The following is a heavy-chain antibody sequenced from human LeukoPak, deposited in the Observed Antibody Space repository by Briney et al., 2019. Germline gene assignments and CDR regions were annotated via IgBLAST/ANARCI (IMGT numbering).Heavy chain of an antibody. CDR1: GFTFSSYA. CDR2: ISGSGGST. CDR3: AKSIAARRGFDY. Sequence: GGSLRLSCAASGFTFSSYAMSWVRQAPGKGLEWVSAISGSGGSTYYADSVEGRFTISRDNSKNTLYLQMNSLRAEDTAVYYCAKSIAARRGFDYWGQGTLVTVSS. J-gene: IGHJ4*02. D-gene: IGHD6-6*01. V-gene: IGHV3-23*01.